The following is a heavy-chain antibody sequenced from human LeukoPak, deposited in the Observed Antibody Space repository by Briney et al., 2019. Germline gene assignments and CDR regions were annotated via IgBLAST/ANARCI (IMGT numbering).Heavy chain of an antibody. V-gene: IGHV4-34*01. Sequence: SETLSLTCAVYGGSFSGYYWSWLRQPPGRGLEWIGEINHSGSTNYNPSLKSRVTISVDTSKNQFSLKLSSVTAADTAVYYCARRVGYCSSTSCYDLIIRTWFDPWGQGTLVTVSS. CDR2: INHSGST. CDR1: GGSFSGYY. J-gene: IGHJ5*02. D-gene: IGHD2-2*01. CDR3: ARRVGYCSSTSCYDLIIRTWFDP.